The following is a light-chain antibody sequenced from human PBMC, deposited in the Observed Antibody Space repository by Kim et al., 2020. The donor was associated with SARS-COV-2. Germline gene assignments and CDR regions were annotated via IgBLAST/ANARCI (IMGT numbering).Light chain of an antibody. CDR2: EVI. Sequence: QSALTQPPSASGSPGQSVTISCIGTGADIGSYDYVSWYQQHPGKAPKLIIFEVIKRPSGVPDRFSGSKSGNTASLTVSGLQAEDEADYFCSSYAARNTLVFGGGTQLTVL. CDR1: GADIGSYDY. J-gene: IGLJ2*01. CDR3: SSYAARNTLV. V-gene: IGLV2-8*01.